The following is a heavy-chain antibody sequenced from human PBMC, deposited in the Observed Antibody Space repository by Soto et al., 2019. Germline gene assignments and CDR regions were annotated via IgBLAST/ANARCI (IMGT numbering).Heavy chain of an antibody. J-gene: IGHJ6*01. CDR1: GGAFSDYA. CDR3: SSWLNGAEMGNDYYGRDV. Sequence: QVQLVQSGAEVKKPGSSVKVSCKASGGAFSDYAFSWVRQAPGQGLEWLGGIMPSFRAPDYAQKFQGRVKIARDESTTTAEMGMRSLRSKDTAVYSSSSWLNGAEMGNDYYGRDVWGEGTTVTFTA. D-gene: IGHD1-1*01. V-gene: IGHV1-69*05. CDR2: IMPSFRAP.